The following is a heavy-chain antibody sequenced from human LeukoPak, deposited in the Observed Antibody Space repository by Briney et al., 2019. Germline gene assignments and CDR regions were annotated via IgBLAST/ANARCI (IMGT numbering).Heavy chain of an antibody. CDR2: INWNGGST. V-gene: IGHV3-20*04. Sequence: GGSLRLSCAASGFPFDDYGMSWVRQAPGKGLEWVSGINWNGGSTGYADSVKGRFTFSRDNAKNSLYLQMNSLRAEDTALYYCARAYSSSSFFDYWGQGTLVTVSS. CDR1: GFPFDDYG. J-gene: IGHJ4*02. D-gene: IGHD6-6*01. CDR3: ARAYSSSSFFDY.